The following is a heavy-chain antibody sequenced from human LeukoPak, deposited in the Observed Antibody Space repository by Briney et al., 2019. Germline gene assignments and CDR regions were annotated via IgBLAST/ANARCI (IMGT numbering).Heavy chain of an antibody. CDR1: GGSISSSNW. V-gene: IGHV4-4*02. CDR3: ARNTRLRQHFDY. D-gene: IGHD3-16*01. CDR2: IYHSGST. Sequence: SGTLSLTCAVSGGSISSSNWWSWVGQPPGKGLGWIGEIYHSGSTNYNPSLKSRVTISVDKSKNQFSLKLSSVTAADTAVYYCARNTRLRQHFDYWGQGTLVTVSS. J-gene: IGHJ4*02.